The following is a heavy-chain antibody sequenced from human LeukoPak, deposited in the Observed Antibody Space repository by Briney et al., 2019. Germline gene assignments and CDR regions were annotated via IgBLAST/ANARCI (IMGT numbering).Heavy chain of an antibody. V-gene: IGHV4-30-4*01. CDR3: ASRHYYGMDV. D-gene: IGHD6-6*01. Sequence: SQTLSLTCTVSGGSISSGDYYWSWIRQPPGKGLEWIGYIYYSGSTYYNPSLRSRVSMSVDTSKNQFSLKLSSVTAADTAVYYCASRHYYGMDVWGQGTTVTVSS. CDR1: GGSISSGDYY. CDR2: IYYSGST. J-gene: IGHJ6*02.